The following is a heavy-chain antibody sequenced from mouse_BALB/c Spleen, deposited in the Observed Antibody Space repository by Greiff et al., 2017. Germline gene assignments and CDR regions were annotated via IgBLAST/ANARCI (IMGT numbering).Heavy chain of an antibody. D-gene: IGHD3-2*01. CDR2: ISDGGSYT. CDR3: ARDRQLGLRAMDY. CDR1: GFTFSDYY. J-gene: IGHJ4*01. V-gene: IGHV5-4*02. Sequence: EVHLVESGGGLVKPGGSLKLSCAASGFTFSDYYMYWVRQTPEKRLEWVATISDGGSYTYYPDSVKGRFTISRDNAKNNLYLQMSSLKSEDTAMYYCARDRQLGLRAMDYWGQGTSVTVSS.